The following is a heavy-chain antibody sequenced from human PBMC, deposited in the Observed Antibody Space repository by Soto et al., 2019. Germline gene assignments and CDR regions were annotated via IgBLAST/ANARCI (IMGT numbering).Heavy chain of an antibody. J-gene: IGHJ4*02. CDR3: AKRLDVVVVAASEGPFDY. Sequence: EVQLLDSGGGLVQPGGSLRLSCAASGFTFRTDAMRWVRQAPGKGLEWVSGISFSGGSRHYSDYVKGRFTISRDNSKNTLYLQMNGLRAEDTAVYYCAKRLDVVVVAASEGPFDYWGQGTLVTVPS. CDR2: ISFSGGSR. D-gene: IGHD2-15*01. V-gene: IGHV3-23*01. CDR1: GFTFRTDA.